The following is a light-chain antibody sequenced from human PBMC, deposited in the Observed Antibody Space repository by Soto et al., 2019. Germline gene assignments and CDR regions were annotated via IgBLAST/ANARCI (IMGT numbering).Light chain of an antibody. CDR1: QSLRRSN. Sequence: EIVLTQSPGTLSLSPGERATLSCRASQSLRRSNLAWYQQKPGQAPRVLIYGASSRATGIPDRFSGSGSGTYFTLTISRLESEDFAVYYCQQYHSAPDTFGQGTKLEIK. J-gene: IGKJ2*01. CDR2: GAS. V-gene: IGKV3-20*01. CDR3: QQYHSAPDT.